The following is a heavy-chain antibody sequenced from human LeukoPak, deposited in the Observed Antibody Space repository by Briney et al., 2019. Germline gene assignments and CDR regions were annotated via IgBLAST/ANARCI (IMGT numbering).Heavy chain of an antibody. CDR2: ISVGGGST. CDR1: GFTFSNYG. CDR3: VRTSNEDCLDENCYRGYFDH. Sequence: PGGSLRLSCAASGFTFSNYGITWVRQAPGRGLQWVSAISVGGGSTYHADSVKGRFIISRDNSENTLYLQMNSLRAADTAIYYCVRTSNEDCLDENCYRGYFDHWGQGAPVTVSS. V-gene: IGHV3-23*01. D-gene: IGHD2-21*01. J-gene: IGHJ4*02.